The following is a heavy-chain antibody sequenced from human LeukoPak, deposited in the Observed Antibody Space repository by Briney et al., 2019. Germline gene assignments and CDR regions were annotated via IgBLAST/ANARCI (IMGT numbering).Heavy chain of an antibody. CDR2: IGSDGRTD. CDR1: GFTFSNYG. Sequence: GSLRLSCAASGFTFSNYGMHWVRQAPGKGLEWVAVIGSDGRTDYYADPVKGRFTISRDNSENTLYLQMNSLRAEDTAVYYCARGWLLDWGQGTLVTVSS. J-gene: IGHJ4*02. D-gene: IGHD6-19*01. CDR3: ARGWLLD. V-gene: IGHV3-33*08.